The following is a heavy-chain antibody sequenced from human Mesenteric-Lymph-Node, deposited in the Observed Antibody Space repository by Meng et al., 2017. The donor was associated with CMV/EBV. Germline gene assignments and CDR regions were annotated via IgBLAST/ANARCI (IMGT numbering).Heavy chain of an antibody. D-gene: IGHD3-16*01. Sequence: GESLKISCETSGFRFSDYYMSWVRQAPGKRLEWLSYISPFGGTMYYADSVKGRFTISRDNAKNSLFLHMSGLSAEDTGVYYCASYVYWGQGTLVTVSS. CDR2: ISPFGGTM. CDR3: ASYVY. J-gene: IGHJ4*02. V-gene: IGHV3-11*01. CDR1: GFRFSDYY.